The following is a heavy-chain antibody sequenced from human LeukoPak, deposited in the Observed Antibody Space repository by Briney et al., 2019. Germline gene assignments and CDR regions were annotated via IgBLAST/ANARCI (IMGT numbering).Heavy chain of an antibody. J-gene: IGHJ4*02. CDR1: GGSISSYY. Sequence: PSETLSLTCTASGGSISSYYWSWIRQPPGKGLEWIGYIYYSGSTNYNPSLKSRVTISVDTSKNQFSLKLSSVTAADTAVYYCASEAYYYDSSGYYKYWGQGTLVTVSS. CDR3: ASEAYYYDSSGYYKY. V-gene: IGHV4-59*12. D-gene: IGHD3-22*01. CDR2: IYYSGST.